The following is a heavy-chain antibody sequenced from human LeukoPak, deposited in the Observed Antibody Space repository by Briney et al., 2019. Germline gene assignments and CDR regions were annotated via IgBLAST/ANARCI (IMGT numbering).Heavy chain of an antibody. CDR2: INQDVSEK. J-gene: IGHJ4*02. CDR1: GFTFRSYW. V-gene: IGHV3-7*01. CDR3: ARGQF. Sequence: GGSLRLSCAASGFTFRSYWMTWVRQAPGKGLEWVANINQDVSEKYSVDSVKGRFTISRDNAKNSLYLQMNSLRAEDTAVYYCARGQFWGQGTLVTVSS. D-gene: IGHD6-19*01.